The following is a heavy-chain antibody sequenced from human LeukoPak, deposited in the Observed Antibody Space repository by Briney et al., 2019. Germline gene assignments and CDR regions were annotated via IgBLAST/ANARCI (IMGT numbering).Heavy chain of an antibody. V-gene: IGHV3-53*01. Sequence: PGGSLRLSCAASGLTFSDYYMSWVRQAPGKGLEWVSVIYSGGSTYYADSVKGRFTISRDTSKNTLYLQMNSLRAEDTAVYYCARDGQYGEPFDYWGQGTLVTVSS. CDR3: ARDGQYGEPFDY. J-gene: IGHJ4*02. CDR2: IYSGGST. D-gene: IGHD4-17*01. CDR1: GLTFSDYY.